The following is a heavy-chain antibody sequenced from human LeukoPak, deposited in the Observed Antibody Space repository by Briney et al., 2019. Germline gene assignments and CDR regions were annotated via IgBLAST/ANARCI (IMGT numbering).Heavy chain of an antibody. CDR2: ISGSGVTA. CDR3: ARDLQQSSFGWVLSGST. J-gene: IGHJ5*02. D-gene: IGHD3-9*01. CDR1: GFTFRNYV. Sequence: GGSVRLSCAASGFTFRNYVISWVRQAPGKGLEWVSGISGSGVTAYYADSVKGRFTISRDNAKNSLYLQMNTLRVDDTAVYYCARDLQQSSFGWVLSGSTWGQGTLVTVSS. V-gene: IGHV3-23*01.